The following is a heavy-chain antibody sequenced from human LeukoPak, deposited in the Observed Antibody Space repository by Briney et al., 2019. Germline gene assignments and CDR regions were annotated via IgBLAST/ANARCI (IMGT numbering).Heavy chain of an antibody. CDR3: AGYGDYPY. D-gene: IGHD4-17*01. CDR1: GFHFSAYD. J-gene: IGHJ4*02. V-gene: IGHV3-69-1*01. Sequence: PGGSLRLSCAASGFHFSAYDMHWVRQAPGEGLEWVAYFGHSGTIYYADSVRGRFTISRDNAKNSLHLQTNSLRADDTAVYYCAGYGDYPYWGQGTPVTVSS. CDR2: FGHSGTI.